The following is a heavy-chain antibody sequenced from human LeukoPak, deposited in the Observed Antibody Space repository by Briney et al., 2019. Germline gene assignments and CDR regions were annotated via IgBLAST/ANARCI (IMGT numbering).Heavy chain of an antibody. D-gene: IGHD2-2*01. CDR3: ARGPSGYAPESGDFDN. V-gene: IGHV4-30-4*01. CDR1: GGSISSGDYY. J-gene: IGHJ4*02. CDR2: IYYSGST. Sequence: SQTLSLTCTVSGGSISSGDYYWSWIRQPPGKGLEWIGYIYYSGSTYYNPSLKSRVTISVDTSKNQFSLKLSSVTAADTAVYYCARGPSGYAPESGDFDNWGQGTLVTVSS.